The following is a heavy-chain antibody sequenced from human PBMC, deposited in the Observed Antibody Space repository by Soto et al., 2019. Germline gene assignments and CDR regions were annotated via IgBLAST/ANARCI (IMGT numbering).Heavy chain of an antibody. Sequence: QVQLQQWGAGLLKPSETLSLTCAVYGGSFSGYYWSWIRQPPGKGLEWIGEINHSGSTNYNPSLKSRVTISVHTSKNQFSLELSSVTAADKAVYYCAYSSSWSYSDGMDVWGQGTTVTVYS. CDR2: INHSGST. V-gene: IGHV4-34*01. CDR3: AYSSSWSYSDGMDV. D-gene: IGHD6-13*01. CDR1: GGSFSGYY. J-gene: IGHJ6*02.